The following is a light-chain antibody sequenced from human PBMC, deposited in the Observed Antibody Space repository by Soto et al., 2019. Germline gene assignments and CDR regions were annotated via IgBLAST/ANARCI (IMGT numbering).Light chain of an antibody. V-gene: IGKV1-39*01. Sequence: DIQMTQSPSSLSASVGDRVTIACRASQSITNSLNWYQQRPGKAPKLLIYAASSFQGGVPSRFTGGGSGTHFTLTITSLQPEDFATYYCQQTYNIPLTFGGGTKVDIK. CDR1: QSITNS. CDR2: AAS. J-gene: IGKJ4*01. CDR3: QQTYNIPLT.